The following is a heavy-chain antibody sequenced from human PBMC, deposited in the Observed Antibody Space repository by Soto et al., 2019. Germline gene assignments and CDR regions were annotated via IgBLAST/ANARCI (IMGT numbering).Heavy chain of an antibody. Sequence: EVQLVESGGGLVQPGGSLSLSCAASGITFRNYWMSWVRQAPGKGLQWVANIRQDGSETYYVDSVKGRFTISRDNAKNSLNLQMNSLRAEDTAVYYCVRDREMDVWGQGTTVTVSS. V-gene: IGHV3-7*01. CDR2: IRQDGSET. CDR1: GITFRNYW. CDR3: VRDREMDV. J-gene: IGHJ6*02.